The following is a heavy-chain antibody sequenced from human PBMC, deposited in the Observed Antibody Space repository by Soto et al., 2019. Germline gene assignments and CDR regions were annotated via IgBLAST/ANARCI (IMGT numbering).Heavy chain of an antibody. CDR3: AKVGENAGDPDIDYYYYGMDV. CDR1: GYIFTDYY. J-gene: IGHJ6*02. V-gene: IGHV1-2*06. D-gene: IGHD4-17*01. Sequence: ASVKVSCKASGYIFTDYYMHWVRQAPGQELGWMGRINPNSGGTNYAQKFQGRVTMTRDTSISTAYTELSSLRSEDTAVYYCAKVGENAGDPDIDYYYYGMDVWGQGTTVTVSS. CDR2: INPNSGGT.